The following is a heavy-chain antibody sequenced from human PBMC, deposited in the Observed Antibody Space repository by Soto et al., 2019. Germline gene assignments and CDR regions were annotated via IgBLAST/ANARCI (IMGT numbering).Heavy chain of an antibody. CDR2: IIPILGIA. J-gene: IGHJ4*02. CDR1: GGTFSSYT. CDR3: ARDKGSRSSDY. D-gene: IGHD1-26*01. V-gene: IGHV1-69*08. Sequence: QVQLVQSGAEVKKPGSSVKVSCKPSGGTFSSYTISWVRQAPGQGLEWMGRIIPILGIANYAQKFQGRVTITADKSTSTAYMELSSLRSEDTAVYYCARDKGSRSSDYWDQGTLVTVSS.